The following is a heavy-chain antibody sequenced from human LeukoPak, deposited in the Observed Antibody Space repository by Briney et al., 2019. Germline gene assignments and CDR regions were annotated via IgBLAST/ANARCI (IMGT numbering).Heavy chain of an antibody. J-gene: IGHJ4*02. CDR2: ISSGGDTT. Sequence: GGSLRLSCAASGFTFNTYAMNWVRQAPGKGLEWVSYISSGGDTTYHADSVKGRFTISRDNAKNSLYLQMNSPRAEDTAMYYCTRGPGQITTKADCWGRGTLVTFSS. CDR1: GFTFNTYA. D-gene: IGHD1-26*01. V-gene: IGHV3-48*01. CDR3: TRGPGQITTKADC.